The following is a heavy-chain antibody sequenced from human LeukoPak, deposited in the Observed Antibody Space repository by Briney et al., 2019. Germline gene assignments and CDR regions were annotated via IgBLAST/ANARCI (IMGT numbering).Heavy chain of an antibody. Sequence: ASVKVSCKASGYTFTSYDINWVRQATGQGLEWMGWMNPNSGNTGYAQKFQGRVTITRNTSISTAYMELSSLRPEDTAVYYCASASYSGDYYYYYMDVWGKGTTVTVSS. V-gene: IGHV1-8*03. CDR3: ASASYSGDYYYYYMDV. CDR1: GYTFTSYD. J-gene: IGHJ6*03. CDR2: MNPNSGNT. D-gene: IGHD2-21*01.